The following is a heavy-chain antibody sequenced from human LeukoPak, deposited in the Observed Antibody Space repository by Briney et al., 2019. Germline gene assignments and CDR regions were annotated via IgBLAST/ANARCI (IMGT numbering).Heavy chain of an antibody. CDR1: GFAFSSSE. D-gene: IGHD6-13*01. Sequence: GGSLRLSCAASGFAFSSSEMNWVRQAPGKGLEWVSYIDISGFTIYYADSVKGRFTISRDNAKNTLYLQMNSLRAEDTAVYYCARDAPGYSSSWYFDYWGQGTLVTVSS. CDR2: IDISGFTI. V-gene: IGHV3-48*03. CDR3: ARDAPGYSSSWYFDY. J-gene: IGHJ4*02.